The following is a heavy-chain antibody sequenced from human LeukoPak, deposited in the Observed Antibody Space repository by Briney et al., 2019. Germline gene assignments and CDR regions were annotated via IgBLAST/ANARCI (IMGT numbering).Heavy chain of an antibody. J-gene: IGHJ3*02. D-gene: IGHD6-19*01. CDR3: ANGKGSGWIKDAFDI. CDR1: GGSISSSSYY. Sequence: PSETLSLTCTVSGGSISSSSYYWGWIRQPPGKGLEWIGSIYYSGSTYYNPSLKSRVTISVDTSKNQFSLKLSSVTAADTAVYYCANGKGSGWIKDAFDIWGQGTMVTVSS. CDR2: IYYSGST. V-gene: IGHV4-39*07.